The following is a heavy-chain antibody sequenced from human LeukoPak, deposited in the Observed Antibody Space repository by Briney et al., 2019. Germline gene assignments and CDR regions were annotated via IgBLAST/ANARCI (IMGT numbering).Heavy chain of an antibody. CDR1: GFTFSSYD. CDR3: ARDKGSGGGWYHGMDV. J-gene: IGHJ6*02. V-gene: IGHV3-13*01. Sequence: GGSLRLSCAASGFTFSSYDMHWVRQATGKGLEWVSAIGTAGDTYYPGSVKGRFTISRENAKNSLYLQMNSLRAEDTAVYYCARDKGSGGGWYHGMDVWGQGTTVTVPS. CDR2: IGTAGDT. D-gene: IGHD6-19*01.